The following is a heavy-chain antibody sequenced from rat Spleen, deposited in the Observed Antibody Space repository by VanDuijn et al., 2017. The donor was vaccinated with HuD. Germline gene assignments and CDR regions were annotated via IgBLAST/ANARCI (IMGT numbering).Heavy chain of an antibody. CDR2: SSYDGSST. CDR3: ARHGYTTDYLNWFAY. D-gene: IGHD1-6*01. CDR1: GFTFTNYY. Sequence: EVQLVESGGDLVQPGRSLKLSCAASGFTFTNYYMAWVRQAPTKGLEWVATSSYDGSSTYYRDSVKGRFTISRDNAKSTLYLQMDSLRSEDTATYYCARHGYTTDYLNWFAYWGQGTLVTVSS. J-gene: IGHJ3*01. V-gene: IGHV5-29*01.